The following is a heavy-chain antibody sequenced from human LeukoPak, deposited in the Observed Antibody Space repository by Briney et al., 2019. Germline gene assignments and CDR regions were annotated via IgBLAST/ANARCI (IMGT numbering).Heavy chain of an antibody. Sequence: ASVKVSCKASGYAIISHFMHWVREAPGQGLEWMGTIHPDGDTTTYAQKFQGRVTMTRDTSTSRFYMDLSSLRSEDTAVYYCARYGDILTGYYDYWGQGTLVTVSS. CDR2: IHPDGDTT. CDR3: ARYGDILTGYYDY. J-gene: IGHJ4*02. D-gene: IGHD3-9*01. V-gene: IGHV1-46*01. CDR1: GYAIISHF.